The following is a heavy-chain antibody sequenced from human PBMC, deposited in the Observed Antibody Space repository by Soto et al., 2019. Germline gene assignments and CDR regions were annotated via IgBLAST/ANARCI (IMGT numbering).Heavy chain of an antibody. CDR2: ISGSGGST. CDR3: AKPQFRHSSGSYFSASYYYGMDF. D-gene: IGHD6-19*01. V-gene: IGHV3-23*01. CDR1: GFTFSSYA. J-gene: IGHJ6*02. Sequence: EVQLLESGGGLVQPGGSLRLSCAASGFTFSSYAMSWVRQAPGKGLEWVSAISGSGGSTYYADSVKGRFTISRDNSKNTLYLQMNSLRAEDTAVYYCAKPQFRHSSGSYFSASYYYGMDFLGQWTTVTVSS.